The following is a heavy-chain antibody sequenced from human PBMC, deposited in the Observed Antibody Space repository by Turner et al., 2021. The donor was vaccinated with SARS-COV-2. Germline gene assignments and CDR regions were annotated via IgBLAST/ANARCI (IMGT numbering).Heavy chain of an antibody. Sequence: EVQLVESGGGLVQPGGSLRLSCAASGFTFTNHWIGWVRQAPGAGLEWVAIISQDGSQKNYVDSLRGRFTISRDNAKQSLYLQMNSLRADDTAVYYCARDSGYYRFDFWGQGTLVTVSS. V-gene: IGHV3-7*03. J-gene: IGHJ4*02. CDR2: ISQDGSQK. D-gene: IGHD3-3*01. CDR1: GFTFTNHW. CDR3: ARDSGYYRFDF.